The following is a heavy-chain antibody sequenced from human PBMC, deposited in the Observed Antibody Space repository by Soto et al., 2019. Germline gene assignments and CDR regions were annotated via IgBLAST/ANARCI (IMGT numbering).Heavy chain of an antibody. V-gene: IGHV3-23*01. CDR1: GFTFSSYA. CDR3: AKVLPEYSSSSSFDY. Sequence: GGSLRLSCAASGFTFSSYAMSWVRQAPGKGLEWVSAISGSGGSTYYADSVKGRFTISRDNSKNTLNLQMNSLRAEDTAVYYCAKVLPEYSSSSSFDYWGQGTLATVSS. D-gene: IGHD6-6*01. J-gene: IGHJ4*02. CDR2: ISGSGGST.